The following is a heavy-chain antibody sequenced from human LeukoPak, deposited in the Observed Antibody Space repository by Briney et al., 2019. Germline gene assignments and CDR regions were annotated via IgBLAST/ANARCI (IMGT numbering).Heavy chain of an antibody. CDR2: ISAYNGNT. J-gene: IGHJ6*02. CDR3: AKQYSGSYYYYYGMDV. CDR1: GYTFTSYG. V-gene: IGHV1-18*01. D-gene: IGHD1-26*01. Sequence: GASVTVSCKASGYTFTSYGISWVRQAPGQGLEWMGWISAYNGNTNYAQKLQGRVTMTTDTSTSTAYMELRSLRSDDTAVYYCAKQYSGSYYYYYGMDVWGQGTTVTVSS.